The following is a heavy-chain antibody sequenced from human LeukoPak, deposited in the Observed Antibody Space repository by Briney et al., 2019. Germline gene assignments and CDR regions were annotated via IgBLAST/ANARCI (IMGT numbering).Heavy chain of an antibody. Sequence: PGGSLRLSCAASGFTFSSYSMNWVRQAPGEGLEWVSSISSSGSYIYYADSVKGRFTISRDNAKNSLYLQMNSLRAEDTAVYYCARLSSLDAFDIWGQGTKVTVSS. J-gene: IGHJ3*02. CDR1: GFTFSSYS. CDR3: ARLSSLDAFDI. CDR2: ISSSGSYI. V-gene: IGHV3-21*01.